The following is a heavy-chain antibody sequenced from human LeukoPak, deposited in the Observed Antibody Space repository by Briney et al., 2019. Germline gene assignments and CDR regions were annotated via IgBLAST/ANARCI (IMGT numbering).Heavy chain of an antibody. CDR2: ISGSGGST. CDR3: AKETDGGGEY. CDR1: GFTLNTYA. J-gene: IGHJ4*02. D-gene: IGHD4-23*01. V-gene: IGHV3-23*01. Sequence: GGSLRLSCAASGFTLNTYAMSWVRQAPGKGLEWVSIISGSGGSTYYADSVKGRFTISRDNSKSTLYLQMNSLRIEDTAVYYCAKETDGGGEYWGQGTLVTVSS.